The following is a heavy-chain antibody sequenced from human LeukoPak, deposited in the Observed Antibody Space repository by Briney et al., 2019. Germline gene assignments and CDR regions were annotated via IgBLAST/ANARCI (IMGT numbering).Heavy chain of an antibody. V-gene: IGHV4-30-2*01. J-gene: IGHJ6*03. D-gene: IGHD2-2*01. CDR1: RGSIFIGSYS. Sequence: SESPSLTSALSRGSIFIGSYSGSSIRHPPGKGLEWIGYINHSVSTNYKPSLKSRVTISVDTSKNQFSLKLSSVTAADTAVYYCARGFVGIVVVPAALRGRVDYYYYMDVWGKGTTVTVSS. CDR2: INHSVST. CDR3: ARGFVGIVVVPAALRGRVDYYYYMDV.